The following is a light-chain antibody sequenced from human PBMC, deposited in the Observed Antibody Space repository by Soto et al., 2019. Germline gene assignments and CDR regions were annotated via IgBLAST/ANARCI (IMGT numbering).Light chain of an antibody. CDR1: SSDVGGYNY. V-gene: IGLV2-14*03. CDR2: DVT. CDR3: SSYTTSNTRQIV. Sequence: QSVLTQPASVSGSSGQSITISCTGTSSDVGGYNYVSWYQHHPGKAPKLIIYDVTNRPSGVSNPFSGSKSGNTASLTISGLQPEDEADYYCSSYTTSNTRQIVFGTGTKVNVL. J-gene: IGLJ1*01.